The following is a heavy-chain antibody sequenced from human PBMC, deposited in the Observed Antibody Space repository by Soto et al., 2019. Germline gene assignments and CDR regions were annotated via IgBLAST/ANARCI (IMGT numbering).Heavy chain of an antibody. D-gene: IGHD2-15*01. CDR3: ARDWCSGGSCYLFFDY. CDR1: GYAFTSYG. J-gene: IGHJ4*02. CDR2: INIYNGNT. Sequence: QVQLVQSGAEVKKPGASVKVSCKAAGYAFTSYGISFLRQAPGQALEWMGWINIYNGNTNYAQKFKGRVIMTTDTSTNTAYMELRSLRSDDTAVYYCARDWCSGGSCYLFFDYWGQGTLVTVSS. V-gene: IGHV1-18*04.